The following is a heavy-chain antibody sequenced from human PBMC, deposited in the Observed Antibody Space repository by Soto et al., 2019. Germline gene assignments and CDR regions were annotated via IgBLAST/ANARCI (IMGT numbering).Heavy chain of an antibody. Sequence: SQTLSLTCAISGDSVSSNSAAWNWIRQSPSIGLECLGRTYYRSKWYNDYAVSVKSRITIKTDTYKNQFSLQLNSVTPEDTAVYYCASDPLTTVTTYYYYGMHXWGQGTTVTVS. CDR3: ASDPLTTVTTYYYYGMHX. CDR2: TYYRSKWYN. J-gene: IGHJ6*02. V-gene: IGHV6-1*01. CDR1: GDSVSSNSAA. D-gene: IGHD4-4*01.